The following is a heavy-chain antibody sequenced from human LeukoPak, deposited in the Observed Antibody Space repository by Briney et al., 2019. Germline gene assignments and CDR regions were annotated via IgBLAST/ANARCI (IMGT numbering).Heavy chain of an antibody. CDR3: THCITVYCDIGQ. V-gene: IGHV3-15*01. J-gene: IGHJ4*02. CDR2: IKSKAGGGTT. D-gene: IGHD2-21*01. CDR1: GLTFSDAW. Sequence: GGSLRLSCAVSGLTFSDAWMSWVRQAPGKGLEWLGRIKSKAGGGTTDYAAPVKGRFTILRDDSKNTMYLEMNSLKSEDTAVYFCTHCITVYCDIGQWGQGTLVTVSS.